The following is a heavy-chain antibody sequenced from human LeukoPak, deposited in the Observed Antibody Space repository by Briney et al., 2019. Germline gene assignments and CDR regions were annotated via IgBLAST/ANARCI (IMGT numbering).Heavy chain of an antibody. CDR2: INSGGST. J-gene: IGHJ3*02. D-gene: IGHD6-13*01. V-gene: IGHV3-23*01. Sequence: PGGSLRLSCAASGFTFSTYAMSWVRQAPGKGLEWVSAINSGGSTYYPDSLKGRFTISRDNSKNTLYLQMNSLRADDTAVYYCAKDWPSEWQQLPDYDAFDIWGQGTMVTVSS. CDR3: AKDWPSEWQQLPDYDAFDI. CDR1: GFTFSTYA.